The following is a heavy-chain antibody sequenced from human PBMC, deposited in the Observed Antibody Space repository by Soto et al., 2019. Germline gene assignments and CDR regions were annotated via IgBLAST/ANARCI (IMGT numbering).Heavy chain of an antibody. CDR3: ARTHWVSGTED. Sequence: QVQLQESGPGLVKPSETLSLTCTVSGGSMTCYFWTWIRQSAGKGLERIGHVYNSGNTDYNPSLASRITMAVDTSKREFSLKVKSVTAADTAVYYCARTHWVSGTEDWGQVTLVTVSS. D-gene: IGHD7-27*01. V-gene: IGHV4-4*07. CDR1: GGSMTCYF. J-gene: IGHJ4*02. CDR2: VYNSGNT.